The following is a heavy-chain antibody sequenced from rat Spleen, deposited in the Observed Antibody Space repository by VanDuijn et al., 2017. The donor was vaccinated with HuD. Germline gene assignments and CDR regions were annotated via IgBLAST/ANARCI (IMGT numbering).Heavy chain of an antibody. CDR1: GFSLTIYN. CDR3: VREASYPGITFDY. V-gene: IGHV2-41*01. CDR2: IWSTGGT. Sequence: QVQLKESGPGLMQPSQTLSLTCTVAGFSLTIYNVHWVRQPPGKGLEWMGVIWSTGGTQYNSALKSRLIISRDTSTSQVFLKMNSLQTEDTATYYCVREASYPGITFDYWGQGVMVTVTS. D-gene: IGHD1-4*01. J-gene: IGHJ2*01.